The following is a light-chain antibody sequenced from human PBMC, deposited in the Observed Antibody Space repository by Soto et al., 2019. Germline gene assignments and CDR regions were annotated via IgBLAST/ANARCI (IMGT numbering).Light chain of an antibody. CDR1: QSINSW. J-gene: IGKJ1*01. V-gene: IGKV1-5*03. CDR3: QQYNSYPWT. Sequence: DIQMTKCHSNLSAFAVDRVTITCRASQSINSWLAWYQQVPGKAPKILIYRASSLESGVPSRFSGSESGTEFTLTISSLQPDDVGTYYCQQYNSYPWTFGQGTKVDIK. CDR2: RAS.